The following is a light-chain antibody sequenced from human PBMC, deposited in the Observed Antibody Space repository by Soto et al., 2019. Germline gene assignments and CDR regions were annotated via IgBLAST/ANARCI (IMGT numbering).Light chain of an antibody. V-gene: IGKV1-5*01. CDR3: QQYSVYWT. Sequence: DIQLTQSPSLLSASIGDRVTITCRASHDISTFLAWYQQKPGKAPKVLIYDASSWAGGVPSRFTGSGSGTEFTLTINSLQPDDFATYYCQQYSVYWTFGQGTKVDIK. CDR2: DAS. J-gene: IGKJ1*01. CDR1: HDISTF.